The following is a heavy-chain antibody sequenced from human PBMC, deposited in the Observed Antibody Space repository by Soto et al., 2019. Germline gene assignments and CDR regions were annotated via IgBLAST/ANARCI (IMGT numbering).Heavy chain of an antibody. CDR1: GGTFSSYA. CDR2: IIPIFGTA. V-gene: IGHV1-69*13. Sequence: GASVKVSWKASGGTFSSYAISWVRQAPGQGLEWMGGIIPIFGTANYAQKFQGRVTITADESTSTAYMELSSLRSEDTAVYYCARDLGTAYSYGNGPFDYWGQGTLVTVSS. D-gene: IGHD5-18*01. CDR3: ARDLGTAYSYGNGPFDY. J-gene: IGHJ4*02.